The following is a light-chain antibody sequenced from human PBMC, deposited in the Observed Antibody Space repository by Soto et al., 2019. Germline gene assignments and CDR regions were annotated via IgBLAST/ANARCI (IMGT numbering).Light chain of an antibody. CDR3: CSYAGSSTYI. CDR2: EGT. Sequence: QSFLALPASLSGSPGQSITISCTGTSSDVGSYNLVSWYQQDPGKAPKLMIYEGTKRPSGVSNRFSGSKSGNTASLTISGLQAEDEADYHCCSYAGSSTYIFGTGTKVTVL. V-gene: IGLV2-23*01. CDR1: SSDVGSYNL. J-gene: IGLJ1*01.